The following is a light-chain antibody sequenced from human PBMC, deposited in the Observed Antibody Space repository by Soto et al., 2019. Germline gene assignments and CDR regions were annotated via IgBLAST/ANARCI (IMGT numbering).Light chain of an antibody. CDR1: QSVSGY. V-gene: IGKV3-11*01. J-gene: IGKJ5*01. CDR3: QQRSNWPT. CDR2: DAS. Sequence: EIVLTQSPATLSLSPGERATLSCRASQSVSGYLAWYQQKSGQAPRLLIYDASKRANGIPARFSGSGSGTDFSLTISSLEPAAFAVYYCQQRSNWPTFGQGTRLEIK.